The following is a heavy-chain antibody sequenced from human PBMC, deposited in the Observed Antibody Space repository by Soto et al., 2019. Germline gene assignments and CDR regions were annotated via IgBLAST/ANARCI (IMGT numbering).Heavy chain of an antibody. Sequence: QVQLVQSGAEVKKPGSSVKVSCKASGGTFSSYAISWVRQAPGQGLEWMGGIIPIFGTANYAQKFQGRVTITADESTSTADMELSSLRSEDTAGYYCAREYDYVWGSYRMLDYDYYGMGVCGQGSTVTVSS. V-gene: IGHV1-69*01. CDR2: IIPIFGTA. D-gene: IGHD3-16*02. CDR1: GGTFSSYA. CDR3: AREYDYVWGSYRMLDYDYYGMGV. J-gene: IGHJ6*01.